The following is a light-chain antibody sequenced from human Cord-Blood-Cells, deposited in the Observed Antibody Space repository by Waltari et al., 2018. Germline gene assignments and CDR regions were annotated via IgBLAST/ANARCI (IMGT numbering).Light chain of an antibody. V-gene: IGLV2-8*01. CDR2: EVS. CDR3: SSYAGSNNLGV. Sequence: QSALTQPPSASGSPGPSVTISCTGTSSDGGGYNYVSWYQQHPGKAPKLMIYEVSKRPSGVPDRFSGSKSGNTASLTVSGLQAEDEADYYCSSYAGSNNLGVFGGGTKLTVL. CDR1: SSDGGGYNY. J-gene: IGLJ2*01.